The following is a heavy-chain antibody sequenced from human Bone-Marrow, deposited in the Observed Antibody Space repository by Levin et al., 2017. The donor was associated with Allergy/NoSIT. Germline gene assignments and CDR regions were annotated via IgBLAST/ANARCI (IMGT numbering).Heavy chain of an antibody. CDR2: IIPIFGTR. CDR1: GGTFSSYA. V-gene: IGHV1-69*06. CDR3: ARVAVDYVLHWYLDL. Sequence: GASVKVSCKASGGTFSSYAISWVRQAPGHGLEWMGGIIPIFGTRNYAQKFQGRVTITADKSTSTVYMELSSLRSEDTAVYYCARVAVDYVLHWYLDLWGRGTLVTVSS. J-gene: IGHJ2*01. D-gene: IGHD2/OR15-2a*01.